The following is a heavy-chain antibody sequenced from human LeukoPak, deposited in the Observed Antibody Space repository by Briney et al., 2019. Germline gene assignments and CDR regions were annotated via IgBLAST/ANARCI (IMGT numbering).Heavy chain of an antibody. Sequence: GASVKVSCKASGYTFTSYGISWVRQAPGQGLEWMGWISAYNGNTNYAQKLQGRVTMTTDTSTSTACMELRSLRSDDTAVYYCAREVRIQLWDYWGQGTLVTVSS. V-gene: IGHV1-18*01. D-gene: IGHD5-18*01. CDR1: GYTFTSYG. CDR2: ISAYNGNT. CDR3: AREVRIQLWDY. J-gene: IGHJ4*02.